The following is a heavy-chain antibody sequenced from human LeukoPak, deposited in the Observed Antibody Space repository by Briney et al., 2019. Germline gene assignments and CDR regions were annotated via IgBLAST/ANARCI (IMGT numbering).Heavy chain of an antibody. CDR3: ARDPRANSSGYYSYYFDY. CDR1: GFTLSSYA. D-gene: IGHD3-22*01. Sequence: GGSLRLSCAASGFTLSSYAMHWVRQAPGKGLEWVAVISYDGSNKYYADSVKGRFTISRDNSKNTLYLQMNSLRAEDTAVYYCARDPRANSSGYYSYYFDYWGQGTLVTVSS. V-gene: IGHV3-30*04. J-gene: IGHJ4*02. CDR2: ISYDGSNK.